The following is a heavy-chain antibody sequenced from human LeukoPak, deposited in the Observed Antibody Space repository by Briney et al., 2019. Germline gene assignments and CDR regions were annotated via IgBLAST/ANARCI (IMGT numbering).Heavy chain of an antibody. Sequence: PSETLSLTCTVSGDSISSYYWSWIRQPPGKGLEWIGYISYSGSTNYNPSLKSRVTISVDMSKNQFSLNLSSVTAADTAMYYCARGSPGGVRYSESYHWFDPWGQGTLVTVSS. J-gene: IGHJ5*02. CDR3: ARGSPGGVRYSESYHWFDP. CDR2: ISYSGST. D-gene: IGHD1-26*01. V-gene: IGHV4-59*01. CDR1: GDSISSYY.